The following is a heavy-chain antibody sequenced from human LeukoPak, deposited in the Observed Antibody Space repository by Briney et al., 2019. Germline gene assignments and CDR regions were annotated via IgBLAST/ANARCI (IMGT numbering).Heavy chain of an antibody. CDR2: IYYSGST. V-gene: IGHV4-59*01. J-gene: IGHJ4*02. CDR3: ARDSSGYAFDY. D-gene: IGHD3-22*01. CDR1: GGSISSYC. Sequence: SETLSLTCTVSGGSISSYCWSWIRQPPGKGLEWIGYIYYSGSTNYNPSLKSRVTISVDTSKNQFSLKLSSVTAADTAVYYCARDSSGYAFDYWGQGTLVTVSS.